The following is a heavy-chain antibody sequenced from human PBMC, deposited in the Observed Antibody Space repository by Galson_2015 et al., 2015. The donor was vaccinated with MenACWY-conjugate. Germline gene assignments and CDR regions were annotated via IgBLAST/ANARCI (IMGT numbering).Heavy chain of an antibody. CDR3: ARSRVVYVDRWLDP. J-gene: IGHJ5*02. CDR1: GFTVSANC. D-gene: IGHD3-3*01. CDR2: LCSGTTT. Sequence: SLRLSCAASGFTVSANCMSWVRQAPGKGLEWVSILCSGTTTYYADSVQGRFTISGDNSKNTVYLQMNSLRAEDTAMYYCARSRVVYVDRWLDPWGQGTLVTVSS. V-gene: IGHV3-53*01.